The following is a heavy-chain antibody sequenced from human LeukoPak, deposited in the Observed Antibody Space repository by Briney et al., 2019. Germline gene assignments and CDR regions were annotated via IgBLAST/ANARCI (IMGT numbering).Heavy chain of an antibody. V-gene: IGHV3-53*04. CDR1: GFTVISNY. CDR2: IYSGGST. D-gene: IGHD4-17*01. CDR3: ARGGYGDIDY. Sequence: GGSLRLSCAASGFTVISNYMSWVRQAPGKGLEWVSVIYSGGSTYYADSVKGRFTISRHNSKNTLYLQVNSLRAEDTAVYYCARGGYGDIDYWGQGTPVTVSS. J-gene: IGHJ4*02.